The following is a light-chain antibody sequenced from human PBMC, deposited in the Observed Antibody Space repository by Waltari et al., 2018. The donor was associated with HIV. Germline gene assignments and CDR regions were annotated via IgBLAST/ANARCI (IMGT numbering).Light chain of an antibody. CDR2: DVS. CDR1: SSDFGGYNY. V-gene: IGLV2-23*02. CDR3: CSYAGSSTYV. J-gene: IGLJ1*01. Sequence: QSALTQPASVSGSPGQSITISCTGTSSDFGGYNYVSWYQQHPGKAPKLMIYDVSKRPSGVSNRFSGSKSGNTASLTISGLQAEDEADYCCCSYAGSSTYVFGTGTKVTVL.